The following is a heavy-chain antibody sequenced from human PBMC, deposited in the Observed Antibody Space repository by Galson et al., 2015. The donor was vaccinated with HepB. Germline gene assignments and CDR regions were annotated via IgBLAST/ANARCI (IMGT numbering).Heavy chain of an antibody. CDR3: TREGGYDFWSGYYSAFDI. CDR2: IRSKAYGGTT. D-gene: IGHD3-3*01. V-gene: IGHV3-49*01. J-gene: IGHJ3*02. Sequence: SLRLSCAASGFTFGDYAMSWFRQAPGKGLEWVGFIRSKAYGGTTEYAASVKGRFTISRDGSKSIAYLQMNSLKTEDTAVYYCTREGGYDFWSGYYSAFDIWGQGTMVTVSS. CDR1: GFTFGDYA.